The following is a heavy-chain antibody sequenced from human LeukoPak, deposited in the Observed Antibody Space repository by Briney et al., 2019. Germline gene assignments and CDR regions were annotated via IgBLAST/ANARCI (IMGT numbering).Heavy chain of an antibody. CDR2: IQTSGST. V-gene: IGHV4-4*07. D-gene: IGHD5-12*01. CDR1: GFTFSDYY. J-gene: IGHJ5*02. Sequence: GALRLSCAASGFTFSDYYMSWIRQPAGKGLEWIGRIQTSGSTNYNPSLKTRVTMSVDTSKQQPSLSATFGTGADTAVYYCARGSGYDWDWFDPWGQGTLVTVSS. CDR3: ARGSGYDWDWFDP.